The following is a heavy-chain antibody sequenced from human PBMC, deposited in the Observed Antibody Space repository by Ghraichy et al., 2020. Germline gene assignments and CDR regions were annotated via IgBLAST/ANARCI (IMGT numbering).Heavy chain of an antibody. Sequence: SETLSLTCTVSGGSISSSSYYWGWIRQPPGKGLEWIGSIYYSGSTYYNPSLKSRVTISVDTSKNQFSLKLSSVTAADTAVYYCARLYSSGWYLYNWFDPWGQGTLVTVSS. J-gene: IGHJ5*02. CDR1: GGSISSSSYY. V-gene: IGHV4-39*01. D-gene: IGHD6-19*01. CDR2: IYYSGST. CDR3: ARLYSSGWYLYNWFDP.